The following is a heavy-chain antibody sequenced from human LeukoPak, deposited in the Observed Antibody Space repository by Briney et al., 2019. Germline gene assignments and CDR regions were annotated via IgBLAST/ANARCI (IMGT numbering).Heavy chain of an antibody. CDR3: ARGPGTVGLSP. D-gene: IGHD1/OR15-1a*01. CDR2: NNHSGGT. J-gene: IGHJ5*02. V-gene: IGHV4-34*01. CDR1: GGSFTNYY. Sequence: SETLSLTCNVSGGSFTNYYWSWIRQTPEKGLEWIGQNNHSGGTSYNPSLSSRVTLSVDRSKNQFSLKVTSVTAADTGVYYCARGPGTVGLSPWGQGTLVTVSS.